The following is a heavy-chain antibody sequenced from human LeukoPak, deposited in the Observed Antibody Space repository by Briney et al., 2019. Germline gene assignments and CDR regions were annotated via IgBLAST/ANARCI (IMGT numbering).Heavy chain of an antibody. Sequence: PSQTLSLTCAVSGGSISSGGYSWSWIRQPPGKGLEWIGYTYHSGSTYYNPSLKSRVTISVDRSKNQFSLKLSSVTAADTAVYYCASSHIGDYFDYWGQGTLVTVSS. CDR3: ASSHIGDYFDY. V-gene: IGHV4-30-2*01. CDR2: TYHSGST. J-gene: IGHJ4*02. CDR1: GGSISSGGYS.